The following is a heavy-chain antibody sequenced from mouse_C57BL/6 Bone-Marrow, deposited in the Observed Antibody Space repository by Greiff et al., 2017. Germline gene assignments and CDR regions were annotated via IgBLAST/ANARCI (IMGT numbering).Heavy chain of an antibody. D-gene: IGHD2-5*01. CDR3: TISRPGYCSKNDY. J-gene: IGHJ2*01. CDR1: GYTFTSYW. Sequence: QVQLQQPGAELVMPGASVKLSCKASGYTFTSYWMNWVKQRPGQGLEWIGEIDPSDSYTNYNQKFKGKSTMTVDKSSSTAYMQLSSLTSEDAAVYYGTISRPGYCSKNDYGGRGTALTVTA. V-gene: IGHV1-69*01. CDR2: IDPSDSYT.